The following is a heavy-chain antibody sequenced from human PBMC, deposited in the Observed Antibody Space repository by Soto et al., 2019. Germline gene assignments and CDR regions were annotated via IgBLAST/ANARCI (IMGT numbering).Heavy chain of an antibody. Sequence: ASVKVSCKASGYTLTSYYMHWVRQAPGQGLEWMGIINPSGGSTSYAQKFQGRVTMTRDTSTSTVYMELSSLRSEDTAVYYCARDDLMTGPNYYFDYWGQGTLVTVSS. J-gene: IGHJ4*02. V-gene: IGHV1-46*01. CDR3: ARDDLMTGPNYYFDY. D-gene: IGHD3-9*01. CDR1: GYTLTSYY. CDR2: INPSGGST.